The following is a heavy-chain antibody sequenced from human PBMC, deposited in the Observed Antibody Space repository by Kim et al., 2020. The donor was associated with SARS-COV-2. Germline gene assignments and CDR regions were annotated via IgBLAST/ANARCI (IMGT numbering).Heavy chain of an antibody. J-gene: IGHJ6*03. Sequence: GGSLRLSCGASGFTFSNYGMHWVRQAPGTGLEWVALISNDGSKKYYADSVKGRFTISRDKFRDTLYLQMSSLGPEDTAVYYCAKDRSTLFRPVMGYMDGWGKGTTVAVTS. CDR3: AKDRSTLFRPVMGYMDG. CDR2: ISNDGSKK. D-gene: IGHD3-10*01. CDR1: GFTFSNYG. V-gene: IGHV3-30*18.